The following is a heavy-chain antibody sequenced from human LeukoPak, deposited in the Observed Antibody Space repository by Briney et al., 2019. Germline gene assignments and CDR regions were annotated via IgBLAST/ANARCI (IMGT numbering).Heavy chain of an antibody. J-gene: IGHJ3*02. CDR2: ISSSGSTI. CDR3: ARGWIQLWLGAFDI. D-gene: IGHD5-18*01. Sequence: PGGSLRLSCEASGFTFSSYSMNWVRQAPGKGLEWVSYISSSGSTIYYADSVKGRFTISRDNAKNSLYLQMNSLRAEDTAVYYCARGWIQLWLGAFDIWGQGTMVTVSS. CDR1: GFTFSSYS. V-gene: IGHV3-48*04.